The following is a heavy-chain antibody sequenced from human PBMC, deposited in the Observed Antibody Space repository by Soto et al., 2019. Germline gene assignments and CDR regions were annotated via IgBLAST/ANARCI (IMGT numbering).Heavy chain of an antibody. D-gene: IGHD5-18*01. CDR1: GFTFSSYA. CDR3: AKTGRGYSYGYNDY. J-gene: IGHJ4*02. CDR2: ISGSGGST. V-gene: IGHV3-23*01. Sequence: LRLSCAASGFTFSSYAMSWVRQAPGKGLEWVSAISGSGGSTYYADSVKGRFTISRDNSKNTLYLQMNSLRAEDTAVYYCAKTGRGYSYGYNDYWGQGTLVTVSS.